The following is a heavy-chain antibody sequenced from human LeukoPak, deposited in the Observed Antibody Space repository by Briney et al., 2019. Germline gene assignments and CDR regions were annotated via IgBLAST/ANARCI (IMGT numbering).Heavy chain of an antibody. Sequence: GGSLRLSCAASGFTFSSCGMHWVRQAPGKGLEWVALIWYDGSNKYYTDSVKGRLTISRDNSKNTLYLQMNSLRAEDTAVYYCAREGPRGNSQFDYWGQGTLVTVSS. CDR2: IWYDGSNK. J-gene: IGHJ4*02. CDR3: AREGPRGNSQFDY. D-gene: IGHD2/OR15-2a*01. V-gene: IGHV3-33*01. CDR1: GFTFSSCG.